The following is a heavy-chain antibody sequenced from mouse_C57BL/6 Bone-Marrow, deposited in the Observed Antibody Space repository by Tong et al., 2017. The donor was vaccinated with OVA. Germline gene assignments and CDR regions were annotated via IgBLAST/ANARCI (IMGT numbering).Heavy chain of an antibody. J-gene: IGHJ2*01. Sequence: VQLQESGAELVRPGVSVKISCKGSGYTFTDYAMHWVKQSHAKSLEWIGVISTYYGDASYNQKFKGKATMTVDKSTSTAYMELARLTSEDSAIYYCARRDGYYIDYWGQGTTITVSS. V-gene: IGHV1S137*01. CDR1: GYTFTDYA. CDR3: ARRDGYYIDY. D-gene: IGHD2-3*01. CDR2: ISTYYGDA.